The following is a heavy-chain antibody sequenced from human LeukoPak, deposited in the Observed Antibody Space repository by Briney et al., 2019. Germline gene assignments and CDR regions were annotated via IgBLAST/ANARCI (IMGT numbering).Heavy chain of an antibody. CDR2: ISAYNGNT. V-gene: IGHV1-18*01. CDR1: GYTFTSYG. CDR3: ARDFCSSTSCYTFSWFDP. D-gene: IGHD2-2*02. J-gene: IGHJ5*02. Sequence: ASVKVSCKASGYTFTSYGISWVRQPPGQGLEWMGWISAYNGNTNYAQKLQGRVTMTTDTSTSTAYMELRSLRSDDTAVYYCARDFCSSTSCYTFSWFDPWNQGTLVTVSS.